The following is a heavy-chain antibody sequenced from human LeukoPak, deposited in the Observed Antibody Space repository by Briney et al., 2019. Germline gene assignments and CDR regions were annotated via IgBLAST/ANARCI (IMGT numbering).Heavy chain of an antibody. V-gene: IGHV3-23*01. CDR1: GFTFSSYA. CDR2: ISGSGGST. Sequence: PGGSLRLSCAASGFTFSSYAMSWVRQAPGKGLEWVSAISGSGGSTYYADSVKGRFTISRDNSKNTLYLQMHGLRAEDTAVYYCAKGPRRYSSSWYSFDYWGQGTLVTVSS. CDR3: AKGPRRYSSSWYSFDY. J-gene: IGHJ4*02. D-gene: IGHD6-13*01.